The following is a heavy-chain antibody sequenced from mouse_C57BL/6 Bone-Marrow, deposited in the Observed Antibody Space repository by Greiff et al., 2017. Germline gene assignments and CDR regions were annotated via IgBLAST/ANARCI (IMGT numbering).Heavy chain of an antibody. Sequence: VQLQQSGAELVRPGASVKLSCTASGFNIKDDYMHWVKQRPEQGLEWIGWIDPDNGGTDYASKFQGKATITVDTSSNTAYLQLSSLTSEDTAVYYWTRIAYWGQGTLVTVSA. CDR2: IDPDNGGT. V-gene: IGHV14-4*01. CDR3: TRIAY. CDR1: GFNIKDDY. J-gene: IGHJ3*01.